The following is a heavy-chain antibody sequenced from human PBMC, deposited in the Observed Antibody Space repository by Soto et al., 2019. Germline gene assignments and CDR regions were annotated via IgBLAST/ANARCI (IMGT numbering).Heavy chain of an antibody. CDR2: IGTAGDT. J-gene: IGHJ4*02. CDR1: GVTFSSYD. D-gene: IGHD2-2*02. V-gene: IGHV3-13*01. CDR3: ARVPRGSIRYFDY. Sequence: GGSLRLSCAASGVTFSSYDMHWVRQATGKGLEWVSAIGTAGDTYYPGSVKGRFTISRENAKNSLYFQMNSLRAEDTAVYYCARVPRGSIRYFDYWGQGTLVTSPQ.